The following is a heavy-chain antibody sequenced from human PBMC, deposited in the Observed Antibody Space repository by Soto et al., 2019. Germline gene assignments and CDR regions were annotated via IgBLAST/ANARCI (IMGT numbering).Heavy chain of an antibody. Sequence: SETLSLTCTVSGASINSGSYYWGWIRQPPGKGLEWIGSIHYSGDTYYNPSLKSQVTISEDTPKKQFSLKLSSVTAADTAVYYCARGGRVGVMQTAFDYWGRGTLVTVSS. V-gene: IGHV4-39*01. J-gene: IGHJ4*02. CDR2: IHYSGDT. CDR3: ARGGRVGVMQTAFDY. CDR1: GASINSGSYY. D-gene: IGHD3-16*01.